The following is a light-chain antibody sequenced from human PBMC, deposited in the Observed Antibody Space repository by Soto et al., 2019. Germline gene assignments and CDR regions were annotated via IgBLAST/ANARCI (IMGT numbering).Light chain of an antibody. Sequence: DIQMTQSPSTLSASVGDRVTITCRASQSISSWLAWPQPKPGKAPXVLIYDASSLESGVPSRFSGSGSGTEFTLTISSLQPDDFATYYCQQYNSYSTFGPGTRLEIK. V-gene: IGKV1-5*01. CDR1: QSISSW. CDR2: DAS. CDR3: QQYNSYST. J-gene: IGKJ5*01.